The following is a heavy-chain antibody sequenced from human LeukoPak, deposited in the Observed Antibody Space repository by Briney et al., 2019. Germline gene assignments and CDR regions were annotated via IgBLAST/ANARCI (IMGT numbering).Heavy chain of an antibody. V-gene: IGHV3-53*01. CDR2: IYSGGST. CDR1: GFTVSSNY. D-gene: IGHD2-21*02. Sequence: QPGGSLRLSCAASGFTVSSNYMSWVRQAPGKGLEWVSGIYSGGSTYYADSVKGRFTISRDNSKNTLYLQMNSLRAEDTAVYYCARQGPVVTAMRSIYYYYGMDVWGQGTTVTVSS. J-gene: IGHJ6*02. CDR3: ARQGPVVTAMRSIYYYYGMDV.